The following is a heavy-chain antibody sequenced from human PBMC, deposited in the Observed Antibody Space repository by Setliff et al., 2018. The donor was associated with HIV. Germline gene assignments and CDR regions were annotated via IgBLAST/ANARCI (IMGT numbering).Heavy chain of an antibody. Sequence: SETLSLTCTVSGGSISNSGPGYYWGWVRQPPGGGLEWIGSVYYSGRTYYNPSLRSRVTISVDTSKNQFSLKLSSVTAADTAVYYCARQKRGVDAFDIWGQGTMVTVSS. J-gene: IGHJ3*02. D-gene: IGHD3-10*01. CDR2: VYYSGRT. CDR1: GGSISNSGPGYY. CDR3: ARQKRGVDAFDI. V-gene: IGHV4-39*01.